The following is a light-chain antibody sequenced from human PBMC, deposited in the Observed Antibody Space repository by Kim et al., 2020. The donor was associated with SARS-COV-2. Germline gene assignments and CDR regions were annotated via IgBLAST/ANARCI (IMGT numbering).Light chain of an antibody. CDR2: GAS. Sequence: EIVMTQSPATLSVSPGERATLSCRASQTVSNNLAWYQQKPGQAPRLLIYGASTRATGIPARFSGSGSGTEFTLTISSLQSEYFALYYCQQYNDWPPLTFGGGTKVDIK. J-gene: IGKJ4*01. CDR3: QQYNDWPPLT. CDR1: QTVSNN. V-gene: IGKV3-15*01.